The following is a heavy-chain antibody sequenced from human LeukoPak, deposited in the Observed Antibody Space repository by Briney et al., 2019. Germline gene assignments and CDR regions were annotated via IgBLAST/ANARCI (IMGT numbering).Heavy chain of an antibody. J-gene: IGHJ4*02. V-gene: IGHV3-21*01. CDR1: GFTFISYS. CDR3: ARVTLYGESALDY. CDR2: ISASSGYI. Sequence: GGSLRLSCATSGFTFISYSMTWVRQAPGKGLEWVSSISASSGYIDYADSVKGRFTISRDNAKNSLYLQMNSLRTEDTAVYYCARVTLYGESALDYWGQGTLVTVSS. D-gene: IGHD4-17*01.